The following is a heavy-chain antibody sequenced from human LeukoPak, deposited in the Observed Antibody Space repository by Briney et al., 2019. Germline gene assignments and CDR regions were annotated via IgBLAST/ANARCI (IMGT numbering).Heavy chain of an antibody. J-gene: IGHJ4*02. Sequence: GGSLRLSCAASGFTFGNYTMSWVHQAPGKGLEWVSAISGSGGSTYYADSVKGRFTISRDNSKNTLYLQMNGLRAEDTAVYYCAKDLKWLQFDYWGQGTLVTVSS. CDR3: AKDLKWLQFDY. CDR1: GFTFGNYT. D-gene: IGHD5-12*01. CDR2: ISGSGGST. V-gene: IGHV3-23*01.